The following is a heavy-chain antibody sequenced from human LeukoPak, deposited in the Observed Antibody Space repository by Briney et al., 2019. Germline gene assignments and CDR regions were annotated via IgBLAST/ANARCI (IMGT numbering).Heavy chain of an antibody. CDR3: ARGGDSTVTTFWFDP. CDR2: IYYSGST. CDR1: GGSISSSSYY. V-gene: IGHV4-39*07. D-gene: IGHD4-17*01. J-gene: IGHJ5*02. Sequence: SETLSLTCTVSGGSISSSSYYWGWIRQPPGKGLEWIRGIYYSGSTYYNPSLKSRVTISVDTSKNQFSLKLSSVTAADTAVYYCARGGDSTVTTFWFDPWGQGTLVTVSS.